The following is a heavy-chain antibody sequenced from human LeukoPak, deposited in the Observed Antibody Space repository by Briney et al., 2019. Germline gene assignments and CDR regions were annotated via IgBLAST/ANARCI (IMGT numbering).Heavy chain of an antibody. CDR1: GGSISMDY. J-gene: IGHJ3*02. CDR2: VYDSGST. CDR3: ASHISYAFDI. D-gene: IGHD3-16*02. Sequence: SETLSLTCSVSGGSISMDYWNWIRQPPGKGLEWIGYVYDSGSTNYNPSLKSRVTMSVDTSKNQFSLKLSSVTAAATAVYFCASHISYAFDIWGHGIMVTVSS. V-gene: IGHV4-59*01.